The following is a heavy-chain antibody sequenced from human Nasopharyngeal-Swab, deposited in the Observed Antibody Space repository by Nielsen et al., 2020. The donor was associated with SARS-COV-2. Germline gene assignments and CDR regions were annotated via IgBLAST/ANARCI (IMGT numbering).Heavy chain of an antibody. CDR3: ARGRIAVAGFNWFDP. CDR2: TYYRSKWYN. Sequence: WITQSPSRGLEWLGRTYYRSKWYNDYAVSVKSRITINPDTSKNQFSLQLNSVTPEDTAVYYCARGRIAVAGFNWFDPWGQGTLVTVSS. D-gene: IGHD6-19*01. J-gene: IGHJ5*02. V-gene: IGHV6-1*01.